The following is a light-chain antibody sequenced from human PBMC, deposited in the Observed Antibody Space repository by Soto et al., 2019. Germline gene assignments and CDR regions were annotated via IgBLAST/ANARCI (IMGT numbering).Light chain of an antibody. CDR3: QQRSVWPWT. J-gene: IGKJ1*01. CDR1: QSFNNY. Sequence: EIVLTQSPATLSLSPGERATLSCRASQSFNNYLAWYQQKPGQAPRLLIYDTSDRASGIPARFSGSGSGTDFTLTISSLEPEDFVVFYCQQRSVWPWTFGQGTKVDIK. V-gene: IGKV3-11*01. CDR2: DTS.